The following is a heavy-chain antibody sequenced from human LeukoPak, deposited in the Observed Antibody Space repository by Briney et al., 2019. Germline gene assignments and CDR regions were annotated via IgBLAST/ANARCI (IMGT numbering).Heavy chain of an antibody. V-gene: IGHV1-2*02. CDR1: GYTFTGYY. D-gene: IGHD3-22*01. J-gene: IGHJ4*02. Sequence: GASVKVSCKASGYTFTGYYMLWVRQAPGQGREWMVWLNPNSGGTNYAQKFQGRVTMTRDTSISTAYRELSRLRSDDTAVYYCARVGDYYDSSGYYFDYWGQGTLVTVSS. CDR2: LNPNSGGT. CDR3: ARVGDYYDSSGYYFDY.